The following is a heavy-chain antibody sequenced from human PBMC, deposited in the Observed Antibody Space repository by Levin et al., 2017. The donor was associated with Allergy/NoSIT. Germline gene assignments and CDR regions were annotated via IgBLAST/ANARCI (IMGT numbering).Heavy chain of an antibody. CDR1: GFSFGDYA. CDR2: IRGKAYGGTT. J-gene: IGHJ4*02. CDR3: TRQSGTGGGSETPFDY. V-gene: IGHV3-49*03. D-gene: IGHD3-10*01. Sequence: GGSLRLSCRASGFSFGDYAMNWFRQAPGKGLEWIGFIRGKAYGGTTENAASVKGRFIISRDDSKNTAYLQMNSLKTEDTAVYYCTRQSGTGGGSETPFDYWGQGTLVTVSS.